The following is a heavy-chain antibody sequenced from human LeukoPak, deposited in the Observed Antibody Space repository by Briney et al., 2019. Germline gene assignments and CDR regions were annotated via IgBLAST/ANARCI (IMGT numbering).Heavy chain of an antibody. J-gene: IGHJ5*02. V-gene: IGHV1-8*01. CDR2: MNPINGNT. CDR1: GFTFTSYD. D-gene: IGHD3-10*01. CDR3: VRDGEGVAISVNYWFDP. Sequence: GASVKASCKASGFTFTSYDINWVRQATGQGLEWMGWMNPINGNTGYAQKFQGRVTMTRDTSISTAYMELRSLRSDDTAVYYCVRDGEGVAISVNYWFDPWGQGTLVTVSS.